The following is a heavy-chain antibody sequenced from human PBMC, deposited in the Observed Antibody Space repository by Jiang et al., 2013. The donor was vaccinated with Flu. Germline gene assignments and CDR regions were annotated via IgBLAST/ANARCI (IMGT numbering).Heavy chain of an antibody. Sequence: GLVKPSGTLSLTCAVSGGSISSSNWWSWVRQPPGKGLEWIGEIYHSGSTNYNPSLKSRVTISVDKSKNQFSLKLSSVTAADTAVYYCATRKDIVVVPAASPFDYWGQGTLVTVSS. CDR1: GGSISSSNW. D-gene: IGHD2-2*01. V-gene: IGHV4-4*02. J-gene: IGHJ4*02. CDR2: IYHSGST. CDR3: ATRKDIVVVPAASPFDY.